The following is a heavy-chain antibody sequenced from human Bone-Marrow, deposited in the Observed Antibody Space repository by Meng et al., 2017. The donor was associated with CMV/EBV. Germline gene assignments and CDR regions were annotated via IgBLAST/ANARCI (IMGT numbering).Heavy chain of an antibody. CDR1: GFTFSSYW. J-gene: IGHJ3*02. CDR2: IKQDGSEK. CDR3: SAFDI. Sequence: GESLKISCAASGFTFSSYWMTWVRQAPGKGLEWAANIKQDGSEKYYADSVKGRFTISRDNAKNSLALQMNSLRAEDTAVYYCSAFDIWGQGTMVTVSS. V-gene: IGHV3-7*01.